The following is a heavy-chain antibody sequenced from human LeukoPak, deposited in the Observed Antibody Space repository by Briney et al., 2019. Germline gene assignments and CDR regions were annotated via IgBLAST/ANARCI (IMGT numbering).Heavy chain of an antibody. CDR2: ISYDGSNK. Sequence: GGSLRLSCAASGFTFSSYAMHWVRQAPGKGLEWVAVISYDGSNKNYADSVKGRFTISRDNSKNTLYLQMNSLRAEDTAVYYCARDFGSGWYVTATNYFDYWGQGTLVTVSS. V-gene: IGHV3-30-3*01. D-gene: IGHD6-19*01. CDR1: GFTFSSYA. J-gene: IGHJ4*02. CDR3: ARDFGSGWYVTATNYFDY.